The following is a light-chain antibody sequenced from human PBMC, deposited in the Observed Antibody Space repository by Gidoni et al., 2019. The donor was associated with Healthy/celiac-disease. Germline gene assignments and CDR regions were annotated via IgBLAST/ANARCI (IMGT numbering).Light chain of an antibody. CDR2: DAS. CDR1: QDISNY. V-gene: IGKV1-33*01. CDR3: QQYDKHPLP. J-gene: IGKJ4*01. Sequence: DIQMPPSPSSLSASVGARVTITCPASQDISNYLHWYQQKPGKAPKLLIYDASNLETGVPSRVSGSGSGTDCTFTISSLQPEDIATYYCQQYDKHPLPFGGXTKVEIK.